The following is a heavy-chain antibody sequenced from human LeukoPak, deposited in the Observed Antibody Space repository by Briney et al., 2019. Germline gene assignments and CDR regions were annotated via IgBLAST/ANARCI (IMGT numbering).Heavy chain of an antibody. J-gene: IGHJ6*03. CDR2: IYTSGST. CDR3: ARDWRPYCSSTSCYYYYMDV. V-gene: IGHV4-4*07. D-gene: IGHD2-2*01. Sequence: PSETLSLTCTVSGGSISSYYWSWIRQPAGKGLEWIGRIYTSGSTNYNPSLKSRVTMSVDTSKNQFSLKLSSVTAADTAVYYCARDWRPYCSSTSCYYYYMDVRGKGTTVTVSS. CDR1: GGSISSYY.